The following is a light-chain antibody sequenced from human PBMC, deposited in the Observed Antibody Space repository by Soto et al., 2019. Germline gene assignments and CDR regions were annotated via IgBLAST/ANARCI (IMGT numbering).Light chain of an antibody. V-gene: IGKV3-15*01. CDR2: GAS. J-gene: IGKJ4*01. CDR3: QQYNNWPRLT. CDR1: QHVSSN. Sequence: EIVMTPSPATLSVSPVAMATLFCNTSQHVSSNLAWYQQKPGQAPRLLIYGASTRATGIPARFSGSGSGTEFTLTISSLQSEDFAVYYCQQYNNWPRLTFGGGTKGDIK.